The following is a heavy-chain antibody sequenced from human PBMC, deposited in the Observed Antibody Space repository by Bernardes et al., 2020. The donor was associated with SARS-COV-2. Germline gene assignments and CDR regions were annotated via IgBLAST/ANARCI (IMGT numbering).Heavy chain of an antibody. CDR1: GFTFSRYW. CDR2: ISDSSTSF. CDR3: VKEAAETAYGDY. Sequence: GGSLRLSCAASGFTFSRYWMSWLRQAPGKGLEWVSAISDSSTSFYYTDSVKGRFTISRDNSKNTLYLQMNSLRADDTAVYYCVKEAAETAYGDYWGQGILVTVSS. J-gene: IGHJ4*02. D-gene: IGHD2-15*01. V-gene: IGHV3-23*01.